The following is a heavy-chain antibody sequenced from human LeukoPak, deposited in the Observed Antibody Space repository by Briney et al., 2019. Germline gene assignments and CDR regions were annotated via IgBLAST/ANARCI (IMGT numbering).Heavy chain of an antibody. D-gene: IGHD1-26*01. J-gene: IGHJ4*02. V-gene: IGHV3-23*01. Sequence: GGSLRLSCAASGFTFSSYAMSWVRQAPGKGLEWVSSISGGGGGTYYADSVKGRFSISRDNSKNTLYLQLNSLRAEDTAVYYCAKDSGKEWERAVDYWGQGTLVTVSS. CDR1: GFTFSSYA. CDR2: ISGGGGGT. CDR3: AKDSGKEWERAVDY.